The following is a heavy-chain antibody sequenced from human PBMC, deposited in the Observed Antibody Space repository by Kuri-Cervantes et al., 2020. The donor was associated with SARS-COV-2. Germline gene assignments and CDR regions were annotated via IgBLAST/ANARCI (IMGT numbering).Heavy chain of an antibody. CDR2: INPSGGST. CDR3: ARVGCSSTSCYRAIDY. V-gene: IGHV1-46*01. D-gene: IGHD2-2*01. CDR1: GYTFTSYY. J-gene: IGHJ4*02. Sequence: ASVKVSCKASGYTFTSYYMHWVRQAPGQGLEWMGIINPSGGSTSYAQKFQGRVTMTRDTSTSTVYMELSSLRSEDTAVYYCARVGCSSTSCYRAIDYWGQGTLVTVSS.